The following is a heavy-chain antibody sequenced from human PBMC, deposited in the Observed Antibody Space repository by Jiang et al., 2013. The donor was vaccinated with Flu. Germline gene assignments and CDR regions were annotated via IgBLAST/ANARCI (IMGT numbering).Heavy chain of an antibody. CDR1: GGTFSSYI. V-gene: IGHV1-69*04. CDR3: ARKEVGGTDDY. Sequence: SGAEVKKPGASVKVSCKASGGTFSSYIISWVRQAPGQGLEWMGRITPILGIVNYAQKFQGRVRITADKSTRTAYMELSSLRSEDTAVYYCARKEVGGTDDYWGQGTLVTVSS. D-gene: IGHD1-26*01. CDR2: ITPILGIV. J-gene: IGHJ4*02.